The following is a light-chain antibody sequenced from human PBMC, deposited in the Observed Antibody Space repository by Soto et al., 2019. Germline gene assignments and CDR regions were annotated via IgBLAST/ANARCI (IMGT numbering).Light chain of an antibody. CDR3: QQSYSTFTWT. Sequence: DLQMTQSPSSLSASVGDRVTITCRASQSISSYLNWNQQKPGKAPKLLIYAASSLQSGVPSRFSGSGSGTDFTLTISSLQPEDFATYYCQQSYSTFTWTFGQGTKVDIK. CDR1: QSISSY. V-gene: IGKV1-39*01. CDR2: AAS. J-gene: IGKJ1*01.